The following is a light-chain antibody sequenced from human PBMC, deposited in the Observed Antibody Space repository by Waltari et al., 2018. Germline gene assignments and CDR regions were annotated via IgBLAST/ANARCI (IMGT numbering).Light chain of an antibody. CDR1: DWGNKY. CDR2: QYS. V-gene: IGLV3-1*01. Sequence: SYDLIQPPSVSVSPGQTATITCSGDDWGNKYVYWYEQKSGQSPILVIYQYSNRPSGIPERFSGYNSENTATLSIRGAQALDEGDFYCQTWDTNSGVFGGGTKLTVL. J-gene: IGLJ2*01. CDR3: QTWDTNSGV.